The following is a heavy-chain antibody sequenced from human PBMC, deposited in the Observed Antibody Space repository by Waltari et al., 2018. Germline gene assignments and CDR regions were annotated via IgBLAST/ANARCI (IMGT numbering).Heavy chain of an antibody. V-gene: IGHV4-4*07. Sequence: QVQLQESGPGLVKPSETLSLTCSVSGGPISRWYWSWIRQTAGKGLEGREWIGRIYRSGSTNDNPALKSRVTMSMDTSKNQISLKMSSVTAADTAVYYCATGSGDFDHWGQGILVIVST. CDR2: IYRSGST. J-gene: IGHJ4*02. CDR3: ATGSGDFDH. D-gene: IGHD2-15*01. CDR1: GGPISRWY.